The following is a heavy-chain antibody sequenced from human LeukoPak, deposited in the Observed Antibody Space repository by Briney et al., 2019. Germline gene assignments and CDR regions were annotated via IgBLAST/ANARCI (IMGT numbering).Heavy chain of an antibody. CDR1: GFTFSSYA. CDR2: ISGSGGST. Sequence: PGASLRLSCAAPGFTFSSYAMSWVRQAPGKGLEWVSAISGSGGSTYYADSVKGRFTISRDNSKNTLYLQMNSLRAEDTAVYYCAKDQQVLRYFDWSMGDYFDYWGQGTLVTVSS. J-gene: IGHJ4*02. V-gene: IGHV3-23*01. D-gene: IGHD3-9*01. CDR3: AKDQQVLRYFDWSMGDYFDY.